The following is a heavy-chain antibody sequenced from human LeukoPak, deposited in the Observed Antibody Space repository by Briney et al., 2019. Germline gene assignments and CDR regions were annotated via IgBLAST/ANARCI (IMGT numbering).Heavy chain of an antibody. V-gene: IGHV4-34*01. J-gene: IGHJ6*04. CDR2: INHSGST. CDR3: ARCPPFRSCLRGKDV. Sequence: SETLSLTCAVYGGSFSGHYWSWVRQSPEKGLEWIGEINHSGSTNYNPSLKSRFTISVDTSKNQFSLRLNSVTAADTAVYYCARCPPFRSCLRGKDVWGRGTTVTVSS. D-gene: IGHD3-3*01. CDR1: GGSFSGHY.